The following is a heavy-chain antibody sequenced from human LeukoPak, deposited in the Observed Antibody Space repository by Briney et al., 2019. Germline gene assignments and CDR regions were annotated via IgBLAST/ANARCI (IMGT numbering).Heavy chain of an antibody. Sequence: PSETLSLTCTVSGGSISSSSYYWGWIRQPPGKGLEWIGSIYYSGSTYYNPSLKSRVTISVDTSKNQFSLKLSSVTAADTAVYNCVRDNIVLRYFDWFSNCFDTWGQGKLVTVSS. CDR3: VRDNIVLRYFDWFSNCFDT. CDR2: IYYSGST. J-gene: IGHJ5*02. V-gene: IGHV4-39*02. D-gene: IGHD3-9*01. CDR1: GGSISSSSYY.